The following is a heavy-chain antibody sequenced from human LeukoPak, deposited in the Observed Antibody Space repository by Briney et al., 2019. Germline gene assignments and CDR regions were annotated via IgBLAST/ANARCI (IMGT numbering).Heavy chain of an antibody. CDR2: IWYDGSNK. CDR3: AKAHMDDWYYFDY. V-gene: IGHV3-33*06. J-gene: IGHJ4*02. CDR1: GFTFSSYS. Sequence: GRSLRLSCAASGFTFSSYSMHWVRQAPGKGLEWVAVIWYDGSNKYYADSVKGRFTISRDNSKNTLSLQMNSLRAGDTAVYYCAKAHMDDWYYFDYWGQGALVTVSS. D-gene: IGHD3-9*01.